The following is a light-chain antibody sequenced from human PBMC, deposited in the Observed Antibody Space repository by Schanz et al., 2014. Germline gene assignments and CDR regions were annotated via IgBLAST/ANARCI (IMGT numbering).Light chain of an antibody. CDR2: QVT. Sequence: QSALTQPPSASGSPGQSVTISCPGTSNDVGGYNYVSWYQQHPGKAPKVMISQVTKRPSGVPDRFSGSKSGNTASLTVSGLQAEDEADYYCSSYTSSSTWVFGGGTKLTV. V-gene: IGLV2-8*01. J-gene: IGLJ3*02. CDR3: SSYTSSSTWV. CDR1: SNDVGGYNY.